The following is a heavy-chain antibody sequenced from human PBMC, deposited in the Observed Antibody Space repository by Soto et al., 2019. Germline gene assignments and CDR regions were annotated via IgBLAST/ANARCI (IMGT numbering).Heavy chain of an antibody. J-gene: IGHJ3*02. V-gene: IGHV3-33*01. Sequence: QVQLVESGGGVVQPGRSLRLSCAASGFTFSSYGMHWVRQAPGKGLEWVAVIWYDGSNKYYADSVKGRFTISRDNSKNTLYLQMNSLRAEDTAVYYCAREQQQLVYAFDIWGQGTMVTVSS. CDR2: IWYDGSNK. CDR1: GFTFSSYG. D-gene: IGHD6-13*01. CDR3: AREQQQLVYAFDI.